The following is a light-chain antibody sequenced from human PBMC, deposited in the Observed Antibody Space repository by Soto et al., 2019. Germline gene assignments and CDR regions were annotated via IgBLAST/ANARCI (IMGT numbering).Light chain of an antibody. J-gene: IGLJ3*02. V-gene: IGLV2-14*01. CDR3: FSYTTSSTLV. Sequence: ALTQPACVSGSPGQSITISCTGTSSDVGGYNYVSWYQQHPAKAPKLMIYEVSNRPSGVSHRFSGSKSGNTASLTISGLQAEDEADYYCFSYTTSSTLVFGGGTKVTVL. CDR2: EVS. CDR1: SSDVGGYNY.